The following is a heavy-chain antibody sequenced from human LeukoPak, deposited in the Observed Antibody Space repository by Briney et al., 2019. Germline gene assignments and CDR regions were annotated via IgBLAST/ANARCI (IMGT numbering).Heavy chain of an antibody. J-gene: IGHJ4*02. Sequence: GGSLRLSCVGSGFTFRSHAMSWVRQAPEKGLEFVSGIYENGGTTYYADSVKGRFSISRDNSKNTLYLQMNSLRAEDTAMYYCAKSGERYCSGGNCYFDYWGQGTLVTVSS. CDR2: IYENGGTT. CDR3: AKSGERYCSGGNCYFDY. D-gene: IGHD2-15*01. CDR1: GFTFRSHA. V-gene: IGHV3-23*01.